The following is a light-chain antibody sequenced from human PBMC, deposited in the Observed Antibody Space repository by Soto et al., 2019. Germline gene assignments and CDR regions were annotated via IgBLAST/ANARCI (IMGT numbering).Light chain of an antibody. CDR2: DTS. Sequence: DIQITQSPSSLSTSLRDWLTITCRASQRISGSLAWYQHKAGQTPRLLIYDTSTLASGVPSRFSGSGSGAEFTLTISSLQSEDFAGYYCQPYNSYSGTFGQGTKVDIK. V-gene: IGKV1-5*01. J-gene: IGKJ1*01. CDR1: QRISGS. CDR3: QPYNSYSGT.